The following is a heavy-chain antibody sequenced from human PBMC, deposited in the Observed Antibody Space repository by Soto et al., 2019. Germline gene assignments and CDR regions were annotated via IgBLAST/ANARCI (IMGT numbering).Heavy chain of an antibody. Sequence: QVQLVQSGAEVKKPGASVKVSCKASGYTFTSYAMHWVRQAPGQRLEWMGWINAGNGNTKYSQKFQGRVSLTRDTSASTAYMEPSSLRSEDTAVYYCARGDWWVWMNPWSQGTLVTVSS. J-gene: IGHJ5*02. CDR1: GYTFTSYA. CDR2: INAGNGNT. CDR3: ARGDWWVWMNP. D-gene: IGHD2-8*02. V-gene: IGHV1-3*01.